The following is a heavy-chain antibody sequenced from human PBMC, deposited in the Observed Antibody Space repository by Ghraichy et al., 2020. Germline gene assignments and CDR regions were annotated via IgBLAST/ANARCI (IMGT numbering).Heavy chain of an antibody. D-gene: IGHD6-25*01. V-gene: IGHV3-15*01. CDR1: GLSFNNAW. CDR3: ATESAGVSVAAASHYYFYGMDV. J-gene: IGHJ6*02. CDR2: IKSKNNGGTR. Sequence: GESLNISCTASGLSFNNAWMTWVRQAPGKGLEWVGRIKSKNNGGTRDYAAPVKDRFTISRDDAEATVYLQMNSLKVDDTAVYYCATESAGVSVAAASHYYFYGMDVWGPGTTVTVSS.